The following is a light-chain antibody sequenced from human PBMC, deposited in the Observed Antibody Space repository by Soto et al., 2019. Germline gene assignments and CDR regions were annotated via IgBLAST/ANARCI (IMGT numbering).Light chain of an antibody. CDR3: QQSYSTPPIT. J-gene: IGKJ5*01. CDR2: AAS. Sequence: IQITQAPSSLCASVGDRVTLPCRASQSIRSYLNWYQQKPGKAPKLLIYAASRLQSGVPSMFSGSGSGTDFTLTISSLQPEDFATYYCQQSYSTPPITFGQGTRLEIK. V-gene: IGKV1-39*01. CDR1: QSIRSY.